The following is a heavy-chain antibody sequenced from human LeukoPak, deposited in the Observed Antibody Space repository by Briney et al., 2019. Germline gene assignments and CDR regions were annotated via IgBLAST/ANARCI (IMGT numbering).Heavy chain of an antibody. CDR2: ISSSGTNI. J-gene: IGHJ6*03. D-gene: IGHD3-10*01. Sequence: TGGSLRLSCAASGFTFSSYGMNWVRQAPGKGLEWVSYISSSGTNIYYADSVKGRFTISRDNAKNSLYLQMNSLRAEDTSVYYCARDRRGYMDVWGKGTTVTVSS. CDR1: GFTFSSYG. V-gene: IGHV3-48*03. CDR3: ARDRRGYMDV.